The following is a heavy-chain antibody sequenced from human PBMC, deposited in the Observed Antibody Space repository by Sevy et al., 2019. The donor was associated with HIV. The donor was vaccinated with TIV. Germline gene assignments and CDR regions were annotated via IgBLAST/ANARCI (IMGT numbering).Heavy chain of an antibody. D-gene: IGHD3-10*01. CDR1: GYTFTGYY. V-gene: IGHV1-2*02. CDR3: ARDALLRGGYLDY. Sequence: ASVKVSCKASGYTFTGYYMHWVRQAPGQGLEWMGWMNPNSGGTNYAQKFQGRVTMTRDTSISTAYMELSRLRSDDTAVYYCARDALLRGGYLDYWGQGTLVTVSS. CDR2: MNPNSGGT. J-gene: IGHJ4*02.